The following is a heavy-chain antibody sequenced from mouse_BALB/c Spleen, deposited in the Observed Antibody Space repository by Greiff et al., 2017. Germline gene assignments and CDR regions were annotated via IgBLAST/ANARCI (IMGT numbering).Heavy chain of an antibody. V-gene: IGHV5-17*02. J-gene: IGHJ2*01. CDR3: ARGIATDYFDY. CDR1: GFTFTSFG. CDR2: ISSGSSTN. Sequence: DVLLVESGGGLVQPGGSRKLSCAASGFTFTSFGMHWVRQTPEKGLEWVAYISSGSSTNYYADTVKGRFTISRDNPKNTLFLQMIRLRSEDTALYYCARGIATDYFDYWGQGTTLTVSS.